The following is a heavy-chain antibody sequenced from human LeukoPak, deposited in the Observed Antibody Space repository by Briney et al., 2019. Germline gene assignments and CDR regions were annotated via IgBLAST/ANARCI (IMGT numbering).Heavy chain of an antibody. Sequence: PSETLSLTCAVYGGSFSGYYWSWIRQPPGKGLEWVGEINHSGSTNYNPSLKSRVTISVDTSKNQFSLKLSSVTAADTAVYYCVRSAGPGLHWFDPWGQGTLVTVSS. D-gene: IGHD1-14*01. CDR2: INHSGST. V-gene: IGHV4-34*01. CDR3: VRSAGPGLHWFDP. CDR1: GGSFSGYY. J-gene: IGHJ5*02.